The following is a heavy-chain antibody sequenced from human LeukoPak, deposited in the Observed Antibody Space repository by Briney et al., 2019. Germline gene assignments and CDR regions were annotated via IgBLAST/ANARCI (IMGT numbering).Heavy chain of an antibody. CDR2: ISSSGSTI. V-gene: IGHV3-48*03. J-gene: IGHJ4*02. D-gene: IGHD3-9*01. CDR3: ARQQYDILTGYSDY. CDR1: GFTFSSYE. Sequence: PGGSLRLSCAASGFTFSSYEMNWVRQAPGKGLEWVSYISSSGSTIYYADSVKGRFTISRDNAKNSLYLQMNSLRAEDTAVYYCARQQYDILTGYSDYWGQGTLVTVSS.